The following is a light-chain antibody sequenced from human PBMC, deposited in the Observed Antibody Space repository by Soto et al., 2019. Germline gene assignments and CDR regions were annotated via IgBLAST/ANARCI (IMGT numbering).Light chain of an antibody. Sequence: QSALIQPPSVSGSPGQSVTISCTGTSSDVGSYDYVSWYQQHPGTVPKPMIYNVNTRPSGVPDRFSGSKSGTSASLAISGLQSEDEAHYYCAAWDDSLYGWVFGGGTKLTVL. CDR3: AAWDDSLYGWV. CDR2: NVN. V-gene: IGLV2-11*01. CDR1: SSDVGSYDY. J-gene: IGLJ3*02.